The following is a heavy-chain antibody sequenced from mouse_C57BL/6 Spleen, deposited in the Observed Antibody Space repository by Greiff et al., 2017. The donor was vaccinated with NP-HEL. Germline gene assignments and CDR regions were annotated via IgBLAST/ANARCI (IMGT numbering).Heavy chain of an antibody. J-gene: IGHJ3*01. CDR1: GFTFGVYY. Sequence: EVMLVESEGGLVQPGSSMTLSCTASGFTFGVYYLSWVRQVPEKGLEWFANINYDGSSPYYLDSLKSRFIISRDNAKNILYLQMSSLKSEDTATYYCARDDYYGSGFAYWGQGTLVTVSA. CDR3: ARDDYYGSGFAY. CDR2: INYDGSSP. D-gene: IGHD1-1*01. V-gene: IGHV5-16*01.